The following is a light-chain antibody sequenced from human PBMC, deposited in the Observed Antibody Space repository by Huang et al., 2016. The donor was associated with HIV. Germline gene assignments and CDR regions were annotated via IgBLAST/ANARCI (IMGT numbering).Light chain of an antibody. CDR2: GAS. CDR3: HQYGSSPRT. V-gene: IGKV3-20*01. J-gene: IGKJ1*01. Sequence: EIVLMQSPGTLSLSPGETATLSCRATPSVRNAYLAWYQQKPGQAPSLLIYGASSRATDSPDRFSGSGSGTEFTLTITRLEPEDFAVYYCHQYGSSPRTFGQGTRVEIK. CDR1: PSVRNAY.